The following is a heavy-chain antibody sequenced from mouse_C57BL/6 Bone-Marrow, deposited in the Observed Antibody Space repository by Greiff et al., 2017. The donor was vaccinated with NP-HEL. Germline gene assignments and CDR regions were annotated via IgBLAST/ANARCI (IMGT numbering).Heavy chain of an antibody. V-gene: IGHV2-2*01. J-gene: IGHJ4*01. Sequence: VQLQESGPGLVQPSQSLSITCTVSGFSLTSYGVHWVRQSPGKGLEWLGVIWSGGRTDYNAAFISRLSISKDNSKSQVFFKMNSLQADDTAIYYCARELPYYAMDYWGQGTSVTVSS. D-gene: IGHD1-1*01. CDR3: ARELPYYAMDY. CDR2: IWSGGRT. CDR1: GFSLTSYG.